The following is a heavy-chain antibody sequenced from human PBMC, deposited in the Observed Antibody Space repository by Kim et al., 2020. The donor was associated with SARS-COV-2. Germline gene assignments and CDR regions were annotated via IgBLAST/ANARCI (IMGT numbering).Heavy chain of an antibody. J-gene: IGHJ6*02. CDR3: ARDRGIVVVPAAMATRRYGMDV. CDR1: GFTFSSYS. CDR2: ISSSSSYI. V-gene: IGHV3-21*01. Sequence: GGSLRLSCAASGFTFSSYSMNWVRQAPGKGLEWVSSISSSSSYIYYADSVKGRFTISRDNAKNSLYLQMNSLRAEDTAVYYCARDRGIVVVPAAMATRRYGMDVWGQGTTVTVSS. D-gene: IGHD2-2*01.